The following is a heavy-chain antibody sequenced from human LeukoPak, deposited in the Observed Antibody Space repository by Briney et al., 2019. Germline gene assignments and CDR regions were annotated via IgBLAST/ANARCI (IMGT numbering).Heavy chain of an antibody. V-gene: IGHV3-7*03. J-gene: IGHJ3*02. D-gene: IGHD3-10*01. CDR3: ARGGFGPSDALDI. Sequence: GGSLRLSCVASGFTFSSYWMTWVRQAPGKGLEWVANIKTDGSQIYYVDSVKGRFTISRDNAKNSLYLQMNSLRAEDTAVYYCARGGFGPSDALDIWGQGTMVTVSS. CDR1: GFTFSSYW. CDR2: IKTDGSQI.